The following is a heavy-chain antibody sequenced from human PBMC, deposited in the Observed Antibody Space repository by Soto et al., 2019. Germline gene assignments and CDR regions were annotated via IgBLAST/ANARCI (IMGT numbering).Heavy chain of an antibody. V-gene: IGHV3-23*01. D-gene: IGHD3-16*02. CDR1: GFTFSSYA. Sequence: PGGSLRLSCAASGFTFSSYAMSWVRQAPGKGLEWVSAISGSGGSTYYADSVKGRFTISRDNSKNTLYLQMNSLRAEDTAVYYCAKGGDYDYIWGSYRLKGYYFDYWGQGT. J-gene: IGHJ4*02. CDR3: AKGGDYDYIWGSYRLKGYYFDY. CDR2: ISGSGGST.